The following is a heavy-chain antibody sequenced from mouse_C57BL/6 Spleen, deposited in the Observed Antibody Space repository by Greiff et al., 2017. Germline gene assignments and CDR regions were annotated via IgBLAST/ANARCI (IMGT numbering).Heavy chain of an antibody. CDR2: ISDGGSYT. D-gene: IGHD2-2*01. Sequence: DVHLVESGGGLVKPGGSLKLSCAASGFTFSSYAMSWVRQTPEKRLEWVATISDGGSYTYYPANVKGRFTISRDNAKNNLYLQMSHLKSEDTAMYYCSRAHDYGYDGGYFDYWGQGTTLTVSS. CDR1: GFTFSSYA. CDR3: SRAHDYGYDGGYFDY. V-gene: IGHV5-4*01. J-gene: IGHJ2*01.